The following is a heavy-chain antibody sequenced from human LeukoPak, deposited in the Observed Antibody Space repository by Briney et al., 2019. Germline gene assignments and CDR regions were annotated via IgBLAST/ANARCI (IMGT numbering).Heavy chain of an antibody. D-gene: IGHD6-13*01. CDR1: GFTFSSYW. CDR2: ISWNSGSI. Sequence: GGSLRLSCAASGFTFSSYWMHWVRQAPGKGLEWVSGISWNSGSIGYADSVKGRFTISRDNAKNSLYLQMNSLRAEDTALYYCAKGYSSSWYGNPFDYWGQGTLVTVSS. J-gene: IGHJ4*02. V-gene: IGHV3-9*01. CDR3: AKGYSSSWYGNPFDY.